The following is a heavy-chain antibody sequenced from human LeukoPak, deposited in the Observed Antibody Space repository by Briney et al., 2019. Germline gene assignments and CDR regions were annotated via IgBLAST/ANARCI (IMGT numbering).Heavy chain of an antibody. J-gene: IGHJ4*02. CDR1: GFTFSSSA. Sequence: GGSLRLSCAASGFTFSSSAMAWVRHAPGKGLEWVSTISYSGSGTYYADSVKGRFTISRDNSENTVYLQMTSLRVEDTAVYYCAKRSPGMATISPFDYWGQGTLVTVSS. CDR3: AKRSPGMATISPFDY. V-gene: IGHV3-23*01. D-gene: IGHD5-24*01. CDR2: ISYSGSGT.